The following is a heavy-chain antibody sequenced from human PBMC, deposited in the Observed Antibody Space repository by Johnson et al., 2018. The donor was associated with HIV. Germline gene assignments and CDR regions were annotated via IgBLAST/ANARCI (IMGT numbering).Heavy chain of an antibody. V-gene: IGHV3-66*02. D-gene: IGHD4-17*01. J-gene: IGHJ3*02. CDR3: AKRRSDYGDYDAFDI. CDR2: INWNGGST. Sequence: VQLVESGGGLVKPGGSLRLSCAASGFTVSSNYMSWVRQAPGKGLEWVSGINWNGGSTGYADYVKGRFTISRDNSKNTLYLQMNSLRAEDTAVYYCAKRRSDYGDYDAFDIWGQGTMVTVSS. CDR1: GFTVSSNY.